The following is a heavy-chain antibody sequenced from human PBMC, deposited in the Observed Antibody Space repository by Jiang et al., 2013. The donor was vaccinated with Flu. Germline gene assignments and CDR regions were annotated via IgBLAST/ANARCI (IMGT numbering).Heavy chain of an antibody. Sequence: PGLLKPSETLSLTCTVSGGSIHSYFWSWIRQPPGKGLEWIGYIYYTGSTNYDPSLKSRVTISLDTSNNQFSLKLTSVTPADTAVYFCARAAGYSSALFDSWGQGRLVTVSS. CDR1: GGSIHSYF. D-gene: IGHD6-19*01. CDR2: IYYTGST. CDR3: ARAAGYSSALFDS. V-gene: IGHV4-59*01. J-gene: IGHJ4*02.